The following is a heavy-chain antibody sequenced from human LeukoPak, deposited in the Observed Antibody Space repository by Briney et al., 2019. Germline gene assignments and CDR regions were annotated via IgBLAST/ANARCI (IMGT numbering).Heavy chain of an antibody. J-gene: IGHJ4*02. D-gene: IGHD3-3*01. CDR3: ASLPDFWSGYFRRYFDY. V-gene: IGHV4-39*01. CDR2: IYYSGST. CDR1: GGSISSSSYY. Sequence: PSETLSLTCTVSGGSISSSSYYWGWIRHPPGKGLEWIGSIYYSGSTYYNPSLKSRVTISVDTSKNQFSLKLSSVTAADTAVYYCASLPDFWSGYFRRYFDYWGQGTLVTVSS.